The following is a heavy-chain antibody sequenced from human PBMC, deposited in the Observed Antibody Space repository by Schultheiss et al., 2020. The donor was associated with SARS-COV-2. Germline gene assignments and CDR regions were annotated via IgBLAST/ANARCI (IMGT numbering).Heavy chain of an antibody. CDR1: GFTFSSYD. V-gene: IGHV3-23*01. CDR2: ISGSGGST. CDR3: ARDANYFDY. J-gene: IGHJ4*02. Sequence: GGSLRLSCAASGFTFSSYDMSWVRQAPGKGLEWVSAISGSGGSTYYADSVKGRFTISRDNAKNSLYLQMNSLRAEDTAVYYCARDANYFDYWGQGTLVTVSS.